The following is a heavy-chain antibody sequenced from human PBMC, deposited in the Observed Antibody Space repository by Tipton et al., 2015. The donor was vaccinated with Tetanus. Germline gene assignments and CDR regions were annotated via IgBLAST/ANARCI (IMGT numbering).Heavy chain of an antibody. J-gene: IGHJ6*02. D-gene: IGHD2-15*01. CDR1: GGAISGYY. V-gene: IGHV4-59*01. Sequence: LRLSCTVSGGAISGYYWSWIRQPPGRGLEWIGYISDSGTTNFNPSLESRVAISVDTSNNQFSLKLSSVTTADTAIYFCAREQMLPTPEGYYYYYGVDVWGQGTTVTVSS. CDR3: AREQMLPTPEGYYYYYGVDV. CDR2: ISDSGTT.